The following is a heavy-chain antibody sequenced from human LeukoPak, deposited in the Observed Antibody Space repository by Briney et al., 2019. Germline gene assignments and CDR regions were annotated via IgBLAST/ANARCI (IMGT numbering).Heavy chain of an antibody. Sequence: SETLSLTCAVYGGSFSGYYWSWIRQPPGKGLEWIGEINHSGSTNYNPSLKSRVTISVDTSKNQFSLKLSSVTAADTAVYYCARRHYYDSSGYYNYYYYYYMDVWGKGTTITVSS. D-gene: IGHD3-22*01. V-gene: IGHV4-34*01. J-gene: IGHJ6*03. CDR3: ARRHYYDSSGYYNYYYYYYMDV. CDR1: GGSFSGYY. CDR2: INHSGST.